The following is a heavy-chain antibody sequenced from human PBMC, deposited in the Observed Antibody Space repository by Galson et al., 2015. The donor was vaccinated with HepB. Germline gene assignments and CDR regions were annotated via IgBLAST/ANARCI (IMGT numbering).Heavy chain of an antibody. CDR2: ISVYNGHT. D-gene: IGHD3-10*01. V-gene: IGHV1-18*01. CDR3: ARGRLLWFMESPLEY. J-gene: IGHJ4*02. CDR1: GYTFTTYG. Sequence: SVKVSCKASGYTFTTYGITWVRQAPGQGLEWVGWISVYNGHTNYTQKVQDRVTLTTDTSTSTAYMELRSLRSDDTAVYYCARGRLLWFMESPLEYWGQGTLSPSPQ.